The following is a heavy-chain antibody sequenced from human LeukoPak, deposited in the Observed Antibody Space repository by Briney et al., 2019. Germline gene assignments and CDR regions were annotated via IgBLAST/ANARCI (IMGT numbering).Heavy chain of an antibody. CDR3: ASTPFYYDSSGYYAPGAFDI. CDR2: IYYSGST. CDR1: GGSISSYY. J-gene: IGHJ3*02. Sequence: SETLSLTCTVSGGSISSYYWSWIRQPPGKGLEWIGYIYYSGSTNYNPSLKSRVTISVDTSKNQFSLELSSVTAADTAVYYCASTPFYYDSSGYYAPGAFDIWGQGTMVTVSS. V-gene: IGHV4-59*08. D-gene: IGHD3-22*01.